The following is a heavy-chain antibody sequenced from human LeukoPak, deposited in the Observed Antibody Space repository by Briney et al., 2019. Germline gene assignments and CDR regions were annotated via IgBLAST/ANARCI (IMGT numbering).Heavy chain of an antibody. V-gene: IGHV1-2*02. CDR1: GYTFTGYY. CDR2: INPNSGGT. Sequence: ASVKVSCTASGYTFTGYYMHWVRQAPGQGLEWMGWINPNSGGTNYAQKFQGRVTMTRDTSISTAYMELSRLRSDDTAVYYCARDVGNGFGMDVWGQGTTVTVSS. CDR3: ARDVGNGFGMDV. D-gene: IGHD4-23*01. J-gene: IGHJ6*02.